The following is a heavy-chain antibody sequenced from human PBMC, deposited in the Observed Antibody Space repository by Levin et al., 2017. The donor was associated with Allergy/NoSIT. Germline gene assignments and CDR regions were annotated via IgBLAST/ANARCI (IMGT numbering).Heavy chain of an antibody. CDR3: ATPGLRLGELSFGY. CDR1: GGTFSSYA. J-gene: IGHJ4*02. CDR2: IIPIFGTA. Sequence: KISCKASGGTFSSYAISWVRQAPGQGLEWMGGIIPIFGTANYAQKFQGRVTITADESTSTAYMELSSLRSEDTAVYYCATPGLRLGELSFGYWGQGTLVTVSS. V-gene: IGHV1-69*01. D-gene: IGHD3-16*02.